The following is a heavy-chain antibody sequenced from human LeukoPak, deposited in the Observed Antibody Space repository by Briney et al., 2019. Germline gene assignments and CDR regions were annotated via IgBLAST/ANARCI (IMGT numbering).Heavy chain of an antibody. CDR1: GLTFSSYG. D-gene: IGHD1-14*01. CDR2: ISGSGGST. Sequence: PGGSLRLSCVASGLTFSSYGMSWVRQAPGKGLEWVSGISGSGGSTYYADSVKGRFTISRDTSKNTLYLQMNSLRVEDTVVYYCAKTATGGLRGYFDYWGQGTLVTVSS. J-gene: IGHJ4*02. CDR3: AKTATGGLRGYFDY. V-gene: IGHV3-23*01.